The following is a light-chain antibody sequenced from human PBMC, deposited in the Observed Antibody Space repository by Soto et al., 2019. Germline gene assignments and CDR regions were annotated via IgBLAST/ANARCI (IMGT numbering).Light chain of an antibody. V-gene: IGKV1-6*01. CDR2: GAS. CDR1: QDISKD. J-gene: IGKJ2*01. CDR3: LQDYSYPFT. Sequence: AIQMTQSPSSLSASVGDRVTITCRASQDISKDLGWYQQKPGKAPKSLVYGASTLQSGVPSRFSGSGSGTDFTLTISSLQPEDFAAYYCLQDYSYPFTFGQGTKLEIK.